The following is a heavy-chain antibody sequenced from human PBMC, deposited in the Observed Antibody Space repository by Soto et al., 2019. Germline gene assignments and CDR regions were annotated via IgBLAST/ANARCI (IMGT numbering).Heavy chain of an antibody. J-gene: IGHJ3*02. CDR1: GCTFSSYA. D-gene: IGHD3-16*02. CDR3: ARETDYVWGSYRHDAFDI. Sequence: SVKVSCKASGCTFSSYAISLVRQAPGQGLEWMGGIIPIFGTANYAQKFQGRVTITADKSTSTAYMELSSLRSEDTAVYYCARETDYVWGSYRHDAFDIWGQGTMVTVSS. V-gene: IGHV1-69*06. CDR2: IIPIFGTA.